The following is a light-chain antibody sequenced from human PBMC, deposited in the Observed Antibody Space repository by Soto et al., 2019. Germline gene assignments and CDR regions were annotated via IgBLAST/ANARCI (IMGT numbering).Light chain of an antibody. CDR1: QRIDSNY. V-gene: IGKV3D-20*01. J-gene: IGKJ3*01. CDR2: DAS. Sequence: EIVLTQSPATLSLSVGERATLSCGASQRIDSNYVAWYQQKPGLAPRLLIYDASSRASGIPDRFSGSGSGTDFTLTISRLEPEDFAVYYCQQYGSSPEVTFGPGTKVDIK. CDR3: QQYGSSPEVT.